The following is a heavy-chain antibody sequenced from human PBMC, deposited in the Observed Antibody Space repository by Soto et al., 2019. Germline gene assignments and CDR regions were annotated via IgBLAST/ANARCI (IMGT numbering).Heavy chain of an antibody. Sequence: QVQLVESGGGVVQPGRSLRLSCAASGFTFSSYGMHWVRQAPGKGLEWVAVISYDGSNKYYADSVKGRFTISRDNSKNTLYLQMHSLRAEDTAVYYCADLDYWGQGTLVTVSS. CDR3: ADLDY. CDR2: ISYDGSNK. V-gene: IGHV3-30*03. CDR1: GFTFSSYG. J-gene: IGHJ4*02.